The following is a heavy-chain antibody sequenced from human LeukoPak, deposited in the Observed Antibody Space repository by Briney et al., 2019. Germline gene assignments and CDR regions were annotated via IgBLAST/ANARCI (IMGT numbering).Heavy chain of an antibody. CDR2: ISWNSGSI. CDR1: GFTFDDYA. V-gene: IGHV3-9*01. D-gene: IGHD6-13*01. CDR3: AKPRSSSLGSPLDY. Sequence: GGSLRLSCAASGFTFDDYAMHWVRRAPGKGLEWVSGISWNSGSIGYADSVKGRFTISRDNAKNSLYLQMNSLRAEDTALYYCAKPRSSSLGSPLDYWGQGTLVTVSS. J-gene: IGHJ4*02.